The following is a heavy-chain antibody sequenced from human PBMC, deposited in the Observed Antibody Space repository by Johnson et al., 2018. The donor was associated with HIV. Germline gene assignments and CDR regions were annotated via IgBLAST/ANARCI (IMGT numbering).Heavy chain of an antibody. Sequence: QVQLVESGGGVVRPGGSLRLSCAASGFTFSSYGMHWVRQAPGKGLKWAAVISYDGSDKYYADSVKGRFTISRDNSKNTLYLQMNSLRAEDTAVYYCARDRKSGSYGVDAFDIWGQGTMVTVSS. CDR2: ISYDGSDK. CDR1: GFTFSSYG. D-gene: IGHD1-26*01. J-gene: IGHJ3*02. V-gene: IGHV3-30*03. CDR3: ARDRKSGSYGVDAFDI.